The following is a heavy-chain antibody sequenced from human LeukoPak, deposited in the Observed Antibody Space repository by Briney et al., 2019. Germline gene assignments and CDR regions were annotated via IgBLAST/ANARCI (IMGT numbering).Heavy chain of an antibody. J-gene: IGHJ4*02. D-gene: IGHD5-18*01. CDR2: INPNSDGT. V-gene: IGHV1-2*02. CDR1: GYTFTGYF. Sequence: ASVKVSCKASGYTFTGYFIHWVRQDPGQGLEWMGWINPNSDGTNYAQKFQGRVTMTRDTSISTAYMELSRLRSDDTAVYYCARGLGRTAMVTRGGVRFDYWGQGTLVTVSS. CDR3: ARGLGRTAMVTRGGVRFDY.